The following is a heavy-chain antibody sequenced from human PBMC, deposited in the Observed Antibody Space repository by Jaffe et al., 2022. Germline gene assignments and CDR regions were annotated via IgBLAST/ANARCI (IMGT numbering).Heavy chain of an antibody. Sequence: QVQLVQSGAEVKKPGSSVKVSCKASGGTFSSYAISWVRQAPGQGLEWMGGIIPIFGTANYAQKFQGRVTITADESTSTAYMELSSLRSEDTAVYYCARDFNYDYSNYGPRYMDVWGKGTTVTVSS. D-gene: IGHD4-4*01. CDR1: GGTFSSYA. CDR2: IIPIFGTA. J-gene: IGHJ6*03. CDR3: ARDFNYDYSNYGPRYMDV. V-gene: IGHV1-69*01.